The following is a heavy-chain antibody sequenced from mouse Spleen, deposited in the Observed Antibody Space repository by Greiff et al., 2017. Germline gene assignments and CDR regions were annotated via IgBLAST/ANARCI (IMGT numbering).Heavy chain of an antibody. CDR3: ARENWEGYFDY. J-gene: IGHJ2*01. V-gene: IGHV5-9*04. D-gene: IGHD4-1*01. CDR2: ISSGGGNT. CDR1: GFTFSSYA. Sequence: EVKLVESGGGLVKLGGSLKLSCAASGFTFSSYAMSWVRQTPEKRLEWVATISSGGGNTYYPDSVKGRFTISRDNAKNTLYLQMSSLKSEDTAMYYCARENWEGYFDYWGQGTTLTVSS.